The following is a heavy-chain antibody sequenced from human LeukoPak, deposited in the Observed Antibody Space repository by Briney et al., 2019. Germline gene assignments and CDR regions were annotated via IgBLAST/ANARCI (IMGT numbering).Heavy chain of an antibody. J-gene: IGHJ5*02. CDR3: LQLSGYSSSWLRFDP. D-gene: IGHD6-13*01. Sequence: SETLSLTCTVSGYSISSGYYWGWIRQPPGKGLEWIGSIYHSGSTYYNPSLKSRATISVDTSKNQFSLKLSSVTAADTAVYYCLQLSGYSSSWLRFDPWGQGTLVTVSS. V-gene: IGHV4-38-2*02. CDR1: GYSISSGYY. CDR2: IYHSGST.